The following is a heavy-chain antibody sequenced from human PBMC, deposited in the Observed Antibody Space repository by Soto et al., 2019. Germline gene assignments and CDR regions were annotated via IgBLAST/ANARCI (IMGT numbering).Heavy chain of an antibody. J-gene: IGHJ4*02. D-gene: IGHD4-17*01. CDR1: GFTFSDHY. CDR3: TRVTTVTISIDY. V-gene: IGHV3-72*01. Sequence: EVQLVESGGGLVQPGGSLRLSCAASGFTFSDHYMDWVRQAPGKGLEWVGRIRKKPNSYTTEYAASVKGRFTISRDDSNNSLSLQMNSLKPEDTDMYFCTRVTTVTISIDYWGQGTLVTVSS. CDR2: IRKKPNSYTT.